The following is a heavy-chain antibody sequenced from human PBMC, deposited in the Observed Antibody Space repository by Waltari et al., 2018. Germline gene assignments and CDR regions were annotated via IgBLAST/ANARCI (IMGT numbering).Heavy chain of an antibody. J-gene: IGHJ4*02. Sequence: EVRLVESGGGLVQPGGSLRLSCAASGFTFSDYWMSWVRQAPGQGLELVANIKQDGSEKYQVDPVKGRFTISRDNAKNSLYLQMNSLRAEDTAVYFCARGGSWAIDYWGQGTLVTVSS. D-gene: IGHD3-16*01. CDR2: IKQDGSEK. CDR3: ARGGSWAIDY. V-gene: IGHV3-7*01. CDR1: GFTFSDYW.